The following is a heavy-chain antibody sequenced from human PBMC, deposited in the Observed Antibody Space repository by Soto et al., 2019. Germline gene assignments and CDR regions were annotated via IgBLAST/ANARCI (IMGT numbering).Heavy chain of an antibody. Sequence: QVQLVQSGAEVKKPGASVKVSCKASGYTFTSYGISWVRQAPGQGLEWMGWISAYNGNTNYAQKLKGRVTMTTDTSTSTAYMELRSLRSDDTAVYYCARDSPGIAVAGPRGFDYWGQGTLVTVSS. J-gene: IGHJ4*02. CDR2: ISAYNGNT. CDR1: GYTFTSYG. V-gene: IGHV1-18*01. D-gene: IGHD6-19*01. CDR3: ARDSPGIAVAGPRGFDY.